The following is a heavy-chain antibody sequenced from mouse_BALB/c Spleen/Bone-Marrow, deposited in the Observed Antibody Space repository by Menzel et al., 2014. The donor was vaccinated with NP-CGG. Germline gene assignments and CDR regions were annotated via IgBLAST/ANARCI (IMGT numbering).Heavy chain of an antibody. J-gene: IGHJ3*01. CDR2: IWSGGNT. CDR3: ATPTPYNDDDRAWFAY. D-gene: IGHD2-4*01. Sequence: VKLMESGPGLVQPSQSLSITCTVSGFSFTSYGVHWVRQYPGKGLEWLGVIWSGGNTDYNEASMSILSITKDNSKSQVCFKMNSLQADDTAIDYCATPTPYNDDDRAWFAYWGQGTLVTVSA. V-gene: IGHV2-5*01. CDR1: GFSFTSYG.